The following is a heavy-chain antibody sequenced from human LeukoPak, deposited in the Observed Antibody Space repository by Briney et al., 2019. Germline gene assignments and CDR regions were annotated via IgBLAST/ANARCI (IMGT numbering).Heavy chain of an antibody. CDR1: GGSISSHY. D-gene: IGHD5-24*01. V-gene: IGHV4-59*11. J-gene: IGHJ4*02. CDR3: ARVKVEMATTHGVDFDY. CDR2: IYYSGST. Sequence: PSETLSLTCTVSGGSISSHYWSWIRQPPGKRLEWIGYIYYSGSTNYNPSLKSRVTISVDTSKNQFSLKLSSVTAADTAVYYCARVKVEMATTHGVDFDYWGQGTLVTVSS.